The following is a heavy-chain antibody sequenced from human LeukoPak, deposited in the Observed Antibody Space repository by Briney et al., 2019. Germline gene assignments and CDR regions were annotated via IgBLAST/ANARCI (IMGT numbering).Heavy chain of an antibody. V-gene: IGHV3-48*01. CDR2: IGISSGNT. CDR1: GFNFIDYS. D-gene: IGHD5-12*01. Sequence: GGSLRLSCAASGFNFIDYSMNWVRQAPGKGLEWISYIGISSGNTKYADSVKGRFTISRDKARNSLYLQVNSLRVEDTAVYYCARDHRYAFDNWGHGTLVTVSS. J-gene: IGHJ4*01. CDR3: ARDHRYAFDN.